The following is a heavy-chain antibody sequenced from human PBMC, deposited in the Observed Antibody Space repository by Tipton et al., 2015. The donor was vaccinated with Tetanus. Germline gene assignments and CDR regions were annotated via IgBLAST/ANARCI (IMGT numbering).Heavy chain of an antibody. CDR2: IWYDGSNE. V-gene: IGHV3-33*01. D-gene: IGHD1-1*01. J-gene: IGHJ6*02. CDR1: GFTFSSYG. CDR3: ARRSLTNYGLDV. Sequence: SLRLSCAASGFTFSSYGMHWVRQAPGKGLEWVAVIWYDGSNEEYTDSVKGRFTISRDNSKNTLYLQMNSLRAEDTAVYFCARRSLTNYGLDVWGQGTPVTVSS.